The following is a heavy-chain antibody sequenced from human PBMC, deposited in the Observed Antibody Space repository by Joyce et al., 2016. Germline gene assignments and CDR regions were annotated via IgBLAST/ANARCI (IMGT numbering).Heavy chain of an antibody. J-gene: IGHJ4*02. CDR1: GDSFTTGGYG. V-gene: IGHV4-30-2*01. CDR3: ARAPRGPGYFDS. Sequence: QLLLQESGPGLVKTSQTLSLTCAVSGDSFTTGGYGWNWIRQPPGKGLEWIGDLDQSENTHFTPSLQSRVTISLDRSKSQFSLKLSSVTAADTAVYYGARAPRGPGYFDSWGQGTLVTVSS. CDR2: LDQSENT. D-gene: IGHD3-10*01.